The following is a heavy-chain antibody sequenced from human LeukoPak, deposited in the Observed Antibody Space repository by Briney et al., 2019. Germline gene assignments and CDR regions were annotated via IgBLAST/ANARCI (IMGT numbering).Heavy chain of an antibody. CDR1: GYTFTSYG. CDR3: ARVVGGAYYYYYYMDV. Sequence: GASVTVSCKASGYTFTSYGISWVRQAPGQGLEWMGWISAYNCNTNYAQKLQGRVTMTTDTSTSTAYMELRSLRSDDTAVYYCARVVGGAYYYYYYMDVWGKGTTVTVSS. D-gene: IGHD3-16*01. V-gene: IGHV1-18*01. CDR2: ISAYNCNT. J-gene: IGHJ6*03.